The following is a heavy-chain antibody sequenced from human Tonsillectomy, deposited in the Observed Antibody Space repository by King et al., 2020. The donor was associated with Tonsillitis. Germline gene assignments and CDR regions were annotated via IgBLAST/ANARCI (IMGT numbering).Heavy chain of an antibody. CDR3: ARLKFNYFMDV. CDR2: IYSSGTT. Sequence: LQLQESGPGLVKPSETLSLTCSVSGGSISSSSYYWGWIRQPPGKGLEWIGSIYSSGTTYYNPSLKSRVTISVDTSRNQFSLKLSSVTAADTAVYYCARLKFNYFMDVWDKGTTVTVSS. V-gene: IGHV4-39*01. CDR1: GGSISSSSYY. J-gene: IGHJ6*03.